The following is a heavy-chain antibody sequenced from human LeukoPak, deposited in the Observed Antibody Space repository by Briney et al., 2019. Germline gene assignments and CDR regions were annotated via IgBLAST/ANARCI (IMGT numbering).Heavy chain of an antibody. CDR1: GFTFSNYA. CDR2: IPGSGGST. CDR3: AKWGDYDVLTGYYVPDY. J-gene: IGHJ4*02. V-gene: IGHV3-23*01. Sequence: TGASLRLSCAASGFTFSNYAMSWVRQAPGKGLEWVSAIPGSGGSTYYADSVKGRFTVSRDNSKSTLYLQMNSLRAEDTALYYCAKWGDYDVLTGYYVPDYWGQGTLVTVSS. D-gene: IGHD3-9*01.